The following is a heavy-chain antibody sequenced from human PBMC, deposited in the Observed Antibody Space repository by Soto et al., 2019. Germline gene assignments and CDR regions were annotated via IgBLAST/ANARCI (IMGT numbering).Heavy chain of an antibody. V-gene: IGHV4-31*03. D-gene: IGHD5-18*01. CDR2: IYYSGST. J-gene: IGHJ4*02. Sequence: SETLSLTCTVSGGSISSGGYYWSWIRQHPGKGLEWIGYIYYSGSTYYNPSLKSRVTISVDTSKNQFSLKLSSVTAADTAVYYCARGFRGYSYGLTLFDYWGQGTLVTVSS. CDR3: ARGFRGYSYGLTLFDY. CDR1: GGSISSGGYY.